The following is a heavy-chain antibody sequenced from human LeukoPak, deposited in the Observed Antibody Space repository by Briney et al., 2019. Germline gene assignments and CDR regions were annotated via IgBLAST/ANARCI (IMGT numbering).Heavy chain of an antibody. J-gene: IGHJ4*02. Sequence: SETLSLTCTVSGGSISSSSYYWGWIRQPPGKGLEWIGSIYYSGSTYYNPSLKSRVTISVDTSKNQFSLKLSSVAAADTAVYYCASSLVRGGGYFDYWGQGTLVTVSS. D-gene: IGHD3-10*01. V-gene: IGHV4-39*07. CDR1: GGSISSSSYY. CDR2: IYYSGST. CDR3: ASSLVRGGGYFDY.